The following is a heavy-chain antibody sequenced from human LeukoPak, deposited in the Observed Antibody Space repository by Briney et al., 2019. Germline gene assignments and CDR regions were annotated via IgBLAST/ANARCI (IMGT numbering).Heavy chain of an antibody. V-gene: IGHV1-8*01. D-gene: IGHD1-26*01. CDR1: GYPFINYD. J-gene: IGHJ4*02. CDR2: MRPNSGKT. CDR3: ARERGGQAGSYFPS. Sequence: ASVKVSCKTSGYPFINYDINWVRQASGQGLEWMGWMRPNSGKTGYAQKFQGRITMTRNISISTAYMELSSLRFDDTAVYFCARERGGQAGSYFPSWGQGTLVTVSS.